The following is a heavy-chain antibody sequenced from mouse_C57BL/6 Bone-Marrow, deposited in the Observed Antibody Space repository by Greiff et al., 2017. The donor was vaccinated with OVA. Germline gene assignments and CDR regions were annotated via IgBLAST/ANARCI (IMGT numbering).Heavy chain of an antibody. V-gene: IGHV14-3*01. D-gene: IGHD1-1*01. CDR3: ARRGITTVVATYWYFDV. J-gene: IGHJ1*03. CDR2: IDPAYGNP. CDR1: VFNIKNTY. Sequence: EVQLQESVAELVRPGASVTLSCTASVFNIKNTYMHCVQQRPEQGLEWIVCIDPAYGNPTYAPKFQGKATITADTSSNTAYLQLSSLTSEDTAIYYCARRGITTVVATYWYFDVWGTGTTVTVSS.